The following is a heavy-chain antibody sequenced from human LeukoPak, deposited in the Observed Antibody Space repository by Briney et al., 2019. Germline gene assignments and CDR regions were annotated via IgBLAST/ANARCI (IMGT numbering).Heavy chain of an antibody. CDR1: GFTFSSYA. CDR2: ISGSGGST. J-gene: IGHJ4*02. V-gene: IGHV3-23*01. D-gene: IGHD2-2*01. Sequence: GGSLRLSCAASGFTFSSYAMSWVRQAPGKGLEWVSAISGSGGSTYYADSVKGRFTISRDSSKNTLYLQMNSLRAEDTAVYYCAKSGYCSSTSCYLAVLDYWGQGTLVTVSS. CDR3: AKSGYCSSTSCYLAVLDY.